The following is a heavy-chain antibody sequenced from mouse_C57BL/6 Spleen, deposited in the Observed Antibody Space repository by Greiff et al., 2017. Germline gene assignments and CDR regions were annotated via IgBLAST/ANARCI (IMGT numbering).Heavy chain of an antibody. CDR3: ARGNYSNGWYFDV. D-gene: IGHD2-5*01. Sequence: QVQLQQSGAELVRPGASVKLSCKASGYTFTDYYINWVKQRPGPGLEWIARIYPGSGNTYYNEKFKGKATLTAEKSSSTAYMQLSSLTSEDSAVYFCARGNYSNGWYFDVWGTGTTVTVSS. CDR2: IYPGSGNT. CDR1: GYTFTDYY. J-gene: IGHJ1*03. V-gene: IGHV1-76*01.